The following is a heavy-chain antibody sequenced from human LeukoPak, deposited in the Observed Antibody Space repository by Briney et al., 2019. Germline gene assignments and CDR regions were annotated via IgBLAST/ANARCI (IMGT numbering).Heavy chain of an antibody. D-gene: IGHD3-10*01. CDR3: ARRGLWFGEA. V-gene: IGHV4-34*01. J-gene: IGHJ5*02. Sequence: PSETLSLTCAVYGGSFSGYYWSWIRQPPGKGLEWIGEINHSGSTNYNPSLKSRVTISVDTSKNQFSLKLSSVTAADTAVYYCARRGLWFGEAWGQGTLVTVSS. CDR2: INHSGST. CDR1: GGSFSGYY.